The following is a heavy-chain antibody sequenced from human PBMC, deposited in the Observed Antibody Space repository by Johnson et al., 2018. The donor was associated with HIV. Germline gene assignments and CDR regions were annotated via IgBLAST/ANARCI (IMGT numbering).Heavy chain of an antibody. V-gene: IGHV3-15*01. CDR2: IKSKTDGGTT. Sequence: VQLVESGGGLVQPGGSLRLSCAASGFTFSNAWMSWVRQAPGKGLEWVGRIKSKTDGGTTDYAAPVQGRFTISRDDSKNTLYLQMNSLKTEDTAVYYCTTDPPGMSSTGERDAFDIWGQGTMVTVSS. D-gene: IGHD2-2*01. CDR3: TTDPPGMSSTGERDAFDI. CDR1: GFTFSNAW. J-gene: IGHJ3*02.